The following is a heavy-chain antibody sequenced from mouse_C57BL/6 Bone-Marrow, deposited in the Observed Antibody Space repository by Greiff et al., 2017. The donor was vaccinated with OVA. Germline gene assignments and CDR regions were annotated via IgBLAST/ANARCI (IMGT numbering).Heavy chain of an antibody. CDR2: IDPSNGTT. CDR1: GFNIKNSY. CDR3: ARAYGLYYFDY. V-gene: IGHV14-3*01. Sequence: VQLKQSVAELVRPGASVKLSCTASGFNIKNSYMHWVKQRPEQGLEWIGRIDPSNGTTKYAPKFQGKATLTADTSSNTAYLQLRRLTSENTAIYYCARAYGLYYFDYWGQGTTLTVSS. J-gene: IGHJ2*01. D-gene: IGHD1-1*02.